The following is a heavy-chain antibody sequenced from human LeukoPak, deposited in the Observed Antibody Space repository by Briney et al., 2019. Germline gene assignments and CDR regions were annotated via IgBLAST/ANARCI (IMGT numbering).Heavy chain of an antibody. D-gene: IGHD1-26*01. CDR3: AIEDGNWFDP. V-gene: IGHV4-4*09. CDR2: IYPRGNT. J-gene: IGHJ5*02. CDR1: GGSISDYY. Sequence: PSETLSLTCSVSGGSISDYYRTWMRQPPGKGLEWIGYIYPRGNTNYNPSLKSRVTITPDTSKNHVSLKLSSVTAADTAVNYCAIEDGNWFDPWGQGTLVSVSS.